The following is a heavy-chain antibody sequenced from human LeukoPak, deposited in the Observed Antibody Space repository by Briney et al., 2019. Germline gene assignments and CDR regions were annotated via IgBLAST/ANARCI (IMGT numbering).Heavy chain of an antibody. J-gene: IGHJ6*03. CDR1: GYTFTSYY. D-gene: IGHD1-26*01. CDR3: ARGGSYFHYYYYYYMDV. Sequence: ASVNVSCKASGYTFTSYYMHWVRQAPGQGLEWMGWISAYNGNTNYAQKFQGRVTMTRDTSISTAYMELSRLRSDDTAVYYCARGGSYFHYYYYYYMDVWGKGTTVTVSS. CDR2: ISAYNGNT. V-gene: IGHV1-2*02.